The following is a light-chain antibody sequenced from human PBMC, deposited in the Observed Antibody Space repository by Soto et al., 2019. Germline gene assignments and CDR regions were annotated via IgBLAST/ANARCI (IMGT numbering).Light chain of an antibody. CDR3: QQYGT. V-gene: IGKV3-20*01. J-gene: IGKJ1*01. CDR1: QYINTR. CDR2: GAS. Sequence: EIVSTQSPATLSSFPGDRVTLSCRASQYINTRLAWYQHRTGQAPRLLIYGASTRATGIPARFSGSGSGSDFTLTISRLEPEDFAVYYCQQYGTFGQGTKVDI.